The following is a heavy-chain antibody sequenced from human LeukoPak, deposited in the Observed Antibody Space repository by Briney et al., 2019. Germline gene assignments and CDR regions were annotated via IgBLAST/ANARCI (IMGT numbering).Heavy chain of an antibody. D-gene: IGHD6-19*01. J-gene: IGHJ4*02. V-gene: IGHV3-53*01. Sequence: GGSLRLSCAASGFTVSSNYMSWVRQAPGKGLEWVSVIYSGGSTYYADSVKGRFTISRDNSKNTLYLQMNSLRAEDTAVYYCAKMGLKQWPYNYFDYWGQGTLVTVSS. CDR1: GFTVSSNY. CDR3: AKMGLKQWPYNYFDY. CDR2: IYSGGST.